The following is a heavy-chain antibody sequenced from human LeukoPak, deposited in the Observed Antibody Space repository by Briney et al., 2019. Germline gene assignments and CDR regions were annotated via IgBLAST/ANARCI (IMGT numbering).Heavy chain of an antibody. D-gene: IGHD2/OR15-2a*01. CDR2: ISSSSSYI. CDR1: GFTFSSYR. J-gene: IGHJ4*02. V-gene: IGHV3-21*01. CDR3: ARDVEYYYFDY. Sequence: GGSLRLSCAASGFTFSSYRMNWVRQAPGKGLEWVSSISSSSSYIYYADSVKGRFTLSRDNARNSLYLQMNSLRAEDTAVYYCARDVEYYYFDYWGQGTLVTVS.